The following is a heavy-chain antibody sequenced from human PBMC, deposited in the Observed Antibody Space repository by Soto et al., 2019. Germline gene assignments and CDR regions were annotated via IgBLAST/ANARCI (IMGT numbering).Heavy chain of an antibody. Sequence: SETLSLTCAVYGGSFSCYYLSWIRQPPGKGLEWIGEINHSGSTNYNPSLKSRVTISVDTSKNQFSLKLSSVTAADTAVYYCARSRKAVAARRGGGYYYYYMDVWGKGTTVTVSS. D-gene: IGHD6-6*01. CDR1: GGSFSCYY. CDR2: INHSGST. CDR3: ARSRKAVAARRGGGYYYYYMDV. V-gene: IGHV4-34*01. J-gene: IGHJ6*03.